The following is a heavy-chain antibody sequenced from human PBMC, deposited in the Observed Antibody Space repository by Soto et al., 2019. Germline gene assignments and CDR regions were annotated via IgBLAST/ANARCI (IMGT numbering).Heavy chain of an antibody. CDR3: ARIRGDGYSLSRFDP. J-gene: IGHJ5*02. V-gene: IGHV2-26*01. Sequence: QVTLKESGPVLVKPTETLTLTCTVSGFSLSNDRMGVSWIRQPPGKALEWLAHIFSNDEKSYSTSLKSRLTISKDTSKSQVVLTMTNMDPVDTATYYCARIRGDGYSLSRFDPWGQGTLVTVSS. D-gene: IGHD5-18*01. CDR2: IFSNDEK. CDR1: GFSLSNDRMG.